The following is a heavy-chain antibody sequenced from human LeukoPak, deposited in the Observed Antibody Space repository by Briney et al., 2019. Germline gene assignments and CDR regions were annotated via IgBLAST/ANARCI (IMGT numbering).Heavy chain of an antibody. CDR1: GGSIRTYY. CDR2: IYYGGTT. J-gene: IGHJ3*02. V-gene: IGHV4-59*01. Sequence: SETLSLTCAVSGGSIRTYYWIWIRQPPGKGLEWIGYIYYGGTTNYNPSLKSRVTISVDTSNNQFSLKLSSVTAADTAVYYCARAREIDAFDTWGQGTMVTVPS. D-gene: IGHD5-24*01. CDR3: ARAREIDAFDT.